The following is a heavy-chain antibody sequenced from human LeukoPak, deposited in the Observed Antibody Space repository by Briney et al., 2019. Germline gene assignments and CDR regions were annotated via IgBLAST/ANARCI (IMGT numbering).Heavy chain of an antibody. Sequence: SETLTLTCAVSGGSFSGYYWSWIRQPPGKGLEWIGEINHSRSTNYNPSLQSRVTISVDTYKSQFSLKVSSVTAADTAVYYCARARAHLKYYYDSSGYYDFDYWGQGTLVTVSS. D-gene: IGHD3-22*01. CDR3: ARARAHLKYYYDSSGYYDFDY. CDR1: GGSFSGYY. J-gene: IGHJ4*02. CDR2: INHSRST. V-gene: IGHV4-34*01.